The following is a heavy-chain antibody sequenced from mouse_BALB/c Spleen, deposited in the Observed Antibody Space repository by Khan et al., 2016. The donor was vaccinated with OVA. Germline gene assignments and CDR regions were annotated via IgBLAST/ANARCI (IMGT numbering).Heavy chain of an antibody. J-gene: IGHJ2*01. V-gene: IGHV6-3*01. CDR2: IRLKSDDYVT. CDR1: GFTFSNYW. CDR3: WMLL. Sequence: VQLKESGGGLVQPGGSMKLSCVASGFTFSNYWMNWVRQSPEKGLEWVAEIRLKSDDYVTHYAVSVKGRFTISRDDSKSGVYLQMNNLRAEDIGIYYCWMLLWGQGTTLTVSS.